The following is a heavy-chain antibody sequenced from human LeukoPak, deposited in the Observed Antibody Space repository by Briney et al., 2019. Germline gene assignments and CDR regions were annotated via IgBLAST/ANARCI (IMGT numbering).Heavy chain of an antibody. V-gene: IGHV4-59*08. CDR1: GGSISSYY. Sequence: SETLSLTCTVSGGSISSYYWSWIRQPPGKGLEWIGYTYYSGSTNYNPSLKSRVTISVDTSKNQFSLKLSSVTAADTAVYYCARLYGSGSYSMFDYWGQGTLVTVSS. D-gene: IGHD3-10*01. J-gene: IGHJ4*02. CDR3: ARLYGSGSYSMFDY. CDR2: TYYSGST.